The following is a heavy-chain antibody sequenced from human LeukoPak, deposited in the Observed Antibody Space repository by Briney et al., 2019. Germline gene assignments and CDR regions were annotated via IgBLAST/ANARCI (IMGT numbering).Heavy chain of an antibody. Sequence: GGSLRLSCAASGFTFSSYWMTWVRQAPGKGLEWVANIKRDGSAKYYVDSVKGRFTISRDNAKNTLYLQMNSLRADDTAVYYCATEGLHYDSSGYAAFDIWGQGTMVTVSS. J-gene: IGHJ3*02. CDR1: GFTFSSYW. D-gene: IGHD3-22*01. CDR2: IKRDGSAK. CDR3: ATEGLHYDSSGYAAFDI. V-gene: IGHV3-7*03.